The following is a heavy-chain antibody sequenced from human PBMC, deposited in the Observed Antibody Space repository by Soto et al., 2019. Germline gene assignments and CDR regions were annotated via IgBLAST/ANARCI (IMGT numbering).Heavy chain of an antibody. CDR1: GGSISSGGYY. V-gene: IGHV4-31*03. Sequence: SETLSLTCTVSGGSISSGGYYWSWIRQHPGKGLEWIGYIYYSGSTYYNPSLKSRVTISVDTSKNQFSLKLSSVTAADTAVYYCARAHTVMAHFDYWGQGTLVTVSS. J-gene: IGHJ4*02. CDR2: IYYSGST. D-gene: IGHD5-18*01. CDR3: ARAHTVMAHFDY.